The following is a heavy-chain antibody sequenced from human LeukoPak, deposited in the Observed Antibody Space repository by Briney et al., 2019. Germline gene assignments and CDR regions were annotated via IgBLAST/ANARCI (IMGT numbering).Heavy chain of an antibody. CDR2: ISGSGSTI. CDR1: GFTFSNYE. V-gene: IGHV3-48*03. CDR3: ARELYSSSDY. J-gene: IGHJ4*02. Sequence: GGSLRLSCAASGFTFSNYEMNWVRQAPGKGLEWVSYISGSGSTIYYADSVKGRFTISRDNAKDSLYLQMNSLRAEDTAVYYCARELYSSSDYWGQGTLVTVSS. D-gene: IGHD6-6*01.